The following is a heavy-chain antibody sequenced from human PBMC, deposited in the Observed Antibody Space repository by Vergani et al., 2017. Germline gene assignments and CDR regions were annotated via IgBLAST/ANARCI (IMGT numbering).Heavy chain of an antibody. CDR1: GYTFTSYG. Sequence: QVQLVQSGAEVKKPGASVKVSCKASGYTFTSYGISWVRQAPGQGLEWMGWISAYNGNTNYAQKLQGRVTITADESTSTAYMELSSLRSEDTAVYYCASRPTVAGIDRYFDYWGQGTLVTVSS. J-gene: IGHJ4*02. CDR3: ASRPTVAGIDRYFDY. CDR2: ISAYNGNT. V-gene: IGHV1-18*01. D-gene: IGHD6-19*01.